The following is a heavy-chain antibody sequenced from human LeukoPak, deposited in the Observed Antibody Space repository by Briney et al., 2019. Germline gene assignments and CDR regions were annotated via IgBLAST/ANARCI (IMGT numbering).Heavy chain of an antibody. CDR3: ARQYGYNWNDVGYFDY. CDR2: IYYSGST. CDR1: GGSFSGYY. Sequence: PSETLSLTCAVYGGSFSGYYWSWIRQPPGKGLEWIGYIYYSGSTNYNPSLKSRVTISVDTSKNQFSLKLSSVTAADTAVYYCARQYGYNWNDVGYFDYWGQGTLVTVSS. D-gene: IGHD1-1*01. V-gene: IGHV4-59*08. J-gene: IGHJ4*02.